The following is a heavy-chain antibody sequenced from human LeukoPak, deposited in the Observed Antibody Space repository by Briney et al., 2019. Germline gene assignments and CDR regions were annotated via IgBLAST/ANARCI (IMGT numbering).Heavy chain of an antibody. D-gene: IGHD3-22*01. V-gene: IGHV4-4*07. J-gene: IGHJ4*02. CDR3: ARAYYYDSSGYYLFDY. CDR2: IYTSGST. CDR1: GGSISSYY. Sequence: PSETLSLTCTVSGGSISSYYWSWIRQPAGKGLEWIGRIYTSGSTNYNPSLKSRVTISVDKSKNQFSLKLSSVTAADTAVYYCARAYYYDSSGYYLFDYWGQGTLVTVSS.